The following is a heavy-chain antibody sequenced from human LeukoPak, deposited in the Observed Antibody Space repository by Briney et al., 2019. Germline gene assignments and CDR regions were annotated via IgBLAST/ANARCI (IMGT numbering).Heavy chain of an antibody. D-gene: IGHD1-7*01. V-gene: IGHV4-61*02. CDR2: IYTSGST. Sequence: SQTLSLTCTVSGGSISNYNYYWSWIRQPAGKGLEWIGRIYTSGSTNYNPSLKSRVTMSVDTSKNQFSLKLSSVTAADTAVYYCARMRTGTGELDYWGQGTLVTVSS. CDR3: ARMRTGTGELDY. J-gene: IGHJ4*02. CDR1: GGSISNYNYY.